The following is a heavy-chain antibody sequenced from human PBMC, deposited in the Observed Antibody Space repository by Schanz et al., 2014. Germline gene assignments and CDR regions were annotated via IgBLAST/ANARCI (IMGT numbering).Heavy chain of an antibody. V-gene: IGHV3-30*03. CDR3: ARDRPSGYALDF. J-gene: IGHJ4*02. CDR2: ISYDGSHK. CDR1: GFTFSGYG. Sequence: QVQLVESGGGVVQPGRSLRLSCAASGFTFSGYGMHWVRQAPGKGLEWVAIISYDGSHKNYADSAKGRFTISRDNSKNTLYLQMNSLRAEDPAVYYCARDRPSGYALDFWGQGTLVTVSS. D-gene: IGHD5-12*01.